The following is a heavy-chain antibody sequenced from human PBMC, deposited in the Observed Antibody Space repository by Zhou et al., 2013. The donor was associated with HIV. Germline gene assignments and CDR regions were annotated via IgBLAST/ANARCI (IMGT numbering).Heavy chain of an antibody. V-gene: IGHV1-18*01. J-gene: IGHJ4*02. CDR1: GYTFTNYG. CDR3: ARTKANTPMVTNY. D-gene: IGHD5-18*01. CDR2: ISAYNGNT. Sequence: QLVQSGAAVKKAGASVKVSCEASGYTFTNYGISWVRQAPGQGLEWMGWISAYNGNTNYGQNLQGRVTMTTDTSTSTAYMELRSLTSDDTAVYYCARTKANTPMVTNYWGQGTLVTVSS.